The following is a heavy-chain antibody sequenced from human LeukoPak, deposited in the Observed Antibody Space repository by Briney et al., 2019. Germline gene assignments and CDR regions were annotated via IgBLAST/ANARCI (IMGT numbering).Heavy chain of an antibody. CDR1: GFTFSSYW. J-gene: IGHJ4*02. CDR2: IKQDGSEK. Sequence: GGSLRLSCAASGFTFSSYWMSWVRQAPGKGLEWVANIKQDGSEKYYVDSVKGRFTISRDNAKNSLYLQMNSLKAEDTAVYYCARVSGITGTTAAGDYWGQGTLVTVSS. CDR3: ARVSGITGTTAAGDY. V-gene: IGHV3-7*04. D-gene: IGHD1-20*01.